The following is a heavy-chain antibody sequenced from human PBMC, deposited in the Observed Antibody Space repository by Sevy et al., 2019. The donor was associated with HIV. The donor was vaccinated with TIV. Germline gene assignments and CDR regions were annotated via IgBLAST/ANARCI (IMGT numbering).Heavy chain of an antibody. CDR3: ARDSARGYADY. D-gene: IGHD5-12*01. CDR1: GFTFSSYS. J-gene: IGHJ4*02. V-gene: IGHV3-21*01. Sequence: GGSLRLSCAASGFTFSSYSMNWVRQAPGKGLEWVPSISSSSSYIYYADSVKGRFTISRDNAKNSLYLQMNSLRAEDTAVYYCARDSARGYADYWGQGTLVTVSS. CDR2: ISSSSSYI.